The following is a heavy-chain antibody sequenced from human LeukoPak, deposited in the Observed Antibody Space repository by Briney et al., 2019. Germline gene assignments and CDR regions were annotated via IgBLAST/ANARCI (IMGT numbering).Heavy chain of an antibody. CDR3: ARGWEQPDPFDY. Sequence: GGSLRLSCAASGFTFSSYAMHWVRQAPGKGLEWVAVISYDGSNKYYADSVKGRFTISRDNSKNTLYLQMNSLRAEDTAVYYCARGWEQPDPFDYWGQGTLVTVSS. V-gene: IGHV3-30-3*01. J-gene: IGHJ4*02. CDR1: GFTFSSYA. CDR2: ISYDGSNK. D-gene: IGHD1-26*01.